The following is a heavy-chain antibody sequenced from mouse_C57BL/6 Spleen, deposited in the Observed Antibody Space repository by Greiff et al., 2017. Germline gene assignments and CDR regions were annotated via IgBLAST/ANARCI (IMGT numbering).Heavy chain of an antibody. D-gene: IGHD1-1*01. J-gene: IGHJ1*03. CDR1: GYAFSSYW. CDR2: IYPGDGDT. V-gene: IGHV1-80*01. CDR3: ARSPTTRYFDV. Sequence: VQLQQSGAELVKPGASVTISCKASGYAFSSYWMNWVKQRPGKGLEWIGQIYPGDGDTNYNGKFKGKATLTADKSSSTAYMQLSSLTSEDSAVYFCARSPTTRYFDVWGTGTTVTVSS.